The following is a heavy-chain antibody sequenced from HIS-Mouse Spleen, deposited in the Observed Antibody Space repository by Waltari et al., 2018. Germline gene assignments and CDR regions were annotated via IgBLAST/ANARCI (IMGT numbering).Heavy chain of an antibody. J-gene: IGHJ2*01. Sequence: QLQLQESGPGLVKPSETLSLTCTVPGGSISSSSYYWGWIRPPPGKGLEWIGSIYYSGSTYYNPSLKSRVTISVDTSKNQFSLKLSSVTAADTAVYYCAREIQYSSSWYDWYFDLWGRGTLVTVSS. CDR2: IYYSGST. D-gene: IGHD6-13*01. CDR1: GGSISSSSYY. V-gene: IGHV4-39*07. CDR3: AREIQYSSSWYDWYFDL.